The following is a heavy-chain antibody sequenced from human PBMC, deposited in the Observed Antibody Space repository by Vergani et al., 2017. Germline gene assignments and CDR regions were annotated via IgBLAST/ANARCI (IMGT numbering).Heavy chain of an antibody. V-gene: IGHV1-18*01. CDR2: ISAYNGNT. Sequence: QVQLVQSGAEVKKPGASVKVSCKASGYTFTSYGISWVRQAPGLGLEWMGWISAYNGNTNYAQKLQGRVTMTTDTSTSTAYMELRSLRSDDTAAYYGARDKRTGSKKPYYYGMDGWGQGTTVTVSS. CDR1: GYTFTSYG. D-gene: IGHD1-14*01. CDR3: ARDKRTGSKKPYYYGMDG. J-gene: IGHJ6*02.